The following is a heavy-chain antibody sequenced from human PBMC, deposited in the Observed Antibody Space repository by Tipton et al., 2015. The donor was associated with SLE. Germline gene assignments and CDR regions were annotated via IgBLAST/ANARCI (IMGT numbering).Heavy chain of an antibody. D-gene: IGHD3-10*01. J-gene: IGHJ3*01. Sequence: QSGAEVKKPGESLKISCKGSGYSFISYWIGWVRQVPGQGLEWMGIIYPGASDTRYSPSFQGQVTISADKSISTVFLQWTSLKASYSGIYYCACRGEGVDYDSESYKSAFDLWGQGTTVIVSS. V-gene: IGHV5-51*06. CDR2: IYPGASDT. CDR1: GYSFISYW. CDR3: ACRGEGVDYDSESYKSAFDL.